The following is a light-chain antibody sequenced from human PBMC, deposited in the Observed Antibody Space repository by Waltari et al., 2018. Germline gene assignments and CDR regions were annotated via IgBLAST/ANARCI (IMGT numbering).Light chain of an antibody. CDR2: KAS. Sequence: DIQMTQSPSTLSASAGDRVTITCRASQRINNWLAWYQKKPGKAPKLLIYKASSLESGVPSRFSGSGSGTEFTLTISSLQPDDFATYYCQQYNDYSSTFGGGTKVEIK. CDR3: QQYNDYSST. J-gene: IGKJ4*01. CDR1: QRINNW. V-gene: IGKV1-5*03.